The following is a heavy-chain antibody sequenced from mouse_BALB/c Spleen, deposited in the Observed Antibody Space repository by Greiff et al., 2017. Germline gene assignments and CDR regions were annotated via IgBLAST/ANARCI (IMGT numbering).Heavy chain of an antibody. CDR3: AISYDGYLPFAY. Sequence: EVKLMESGPDLVKPSQSLSLTCTVTGYSITSGYSWHWIRQFPGNKLEWMGYIHYSGSTNYNPSLKSRISITRDTSKNQFFLQLNSVTTEDTATYYCAISYDGYLPFAYRGQGTLVTVSA. D-gene: IGHD2-3*01. CDR2: IHYSGST. CDR1: GYSITSGYS. J-gene: IGHJ3*01. V-gene: IGHV3-1*02.